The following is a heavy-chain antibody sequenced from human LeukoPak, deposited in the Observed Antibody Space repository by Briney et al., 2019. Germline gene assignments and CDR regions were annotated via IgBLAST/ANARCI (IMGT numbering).Heavy chain of an antibody. CDR2: MFYGGTN. J-gene: IGHJ4*01. V-gene: IGHV4-39*01. CDR1: GGSISNADYY. CDR3: ARQLPTAAADTRGYFDY. D-gene: IGHD6-13*01. Sequence: PSETLSLTCSVSGGSISNADYYWGWIRQAPGKGLEWIGSMFYGGTNHYNPSLKSRATISVDTSKNQFSLKLTSVTAADAAIYYCARQLPTAAADTRGYFDYWGQGAVVTVFS.